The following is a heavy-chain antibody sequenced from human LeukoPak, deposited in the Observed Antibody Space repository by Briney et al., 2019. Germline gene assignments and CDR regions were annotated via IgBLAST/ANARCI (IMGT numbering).Heavy chain of an antibody. Sequence: PGGSLRLSCAASEFTFSSYSMNWGRQAPGKGLQWVSYITGSGSGIHYADSVKGRFTISRDNAKNTLYLQMNSLRDEDTAVYYCASPHSGYGWGQGTLVTVSS. J-gene: IGHJ4*02. V-gene: IGHV3-48*02. D-gene: IGHD5-12*01. CDR2: ITGSGSGI. CDR1: EFTFSSYS. CDR3: ASPHSGYG.